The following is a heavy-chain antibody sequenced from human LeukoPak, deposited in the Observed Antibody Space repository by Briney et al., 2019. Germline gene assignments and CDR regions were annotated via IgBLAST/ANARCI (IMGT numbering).Heavy chain of an antibody. D-gene: IGHD3-3*01. V-gene: IGHV1-8*03. Sequence: ASVKVSCKASGYTFTSYGISWVRQAPGQGLEWMGWMNPNSGNTGYAQKFQGRVTITRNTSISTAYMELSSLRSEDTAVYYCARGQKITIFGVVIIGGNWFDPWGQGTLVTVSS. CDR2: MNPNSGNT. CDR3: ARGQKITIFGVVIIGGNWFDP. J-gene: IGHJ5*02. CDR1: GYTFTSYG.